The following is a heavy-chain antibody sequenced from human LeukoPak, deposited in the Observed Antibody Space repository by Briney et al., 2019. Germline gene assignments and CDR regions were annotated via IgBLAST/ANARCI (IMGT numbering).Heavy chain of an antibody. CDR1: GGSFNTYN. D-gene: IGHD1-26*01. J-gene: IGHJ4*02. Sequence: SETLSLTCGVHGGSFNTYNCTWLRQSAGKGLEWIGEINPSGRTTYNPSLKSRVTISVDTSKNQFSLKLSSVTAADTAVYYCARDPPIVGATEYYFDYWGQGTLVTVSS. CDR2: INPSGRT. CDR3: ARDPPIVGATEYYFDY. V-gene: IGHV4-34*01.